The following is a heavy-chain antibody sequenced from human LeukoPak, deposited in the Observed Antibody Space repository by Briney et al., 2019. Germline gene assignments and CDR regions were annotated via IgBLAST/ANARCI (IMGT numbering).Heavy chain of an antibody. J-gene: IGHJ4*02. D-gene: IGHD2-2*01. CDR2: INTDGSST. CDR1: GFTFSNYW. CDR3: ARDLRYCSSTSCYDPNFDY. Sequence: GGSLRLSCAASGFTFSNYWMHWVRQAPGKGLVWVSRINTDGSSTSYEDSVKGRFTISRDNAKNTLYLQMNSLRAEDTAVYYCARDLRYCSSTSCYDPNFDYWGQGTLVTVSS. V-gene: IGHV3-74*01.